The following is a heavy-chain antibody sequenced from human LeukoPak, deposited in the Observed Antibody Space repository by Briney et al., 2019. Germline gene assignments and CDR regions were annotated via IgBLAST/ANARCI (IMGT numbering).Heavy chain of an antibody. V-gene: IGHV4-4*07. J-gene: IGHJ6*02. CDR3: ARGPYRLLFDRDYGMDV. CDR1: GGSISSYY. D-gene: IGHD2-2*01. CDR2: IYTSGST. Sequence: ETLSLTCTVSGGSISSYYWSWIRQPAGKGLEWIGRIYTSGSTNYNPSLKSRVTMSVDTSKNQFSLKLSSVTAADTAVYYCARGPYRLLFDRDYGMDVWGQGTTVTVSS.